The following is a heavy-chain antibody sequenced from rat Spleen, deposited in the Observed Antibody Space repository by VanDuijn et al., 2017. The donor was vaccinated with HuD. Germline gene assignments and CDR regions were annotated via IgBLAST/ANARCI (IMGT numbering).Heavy chain of an antibody. Sequence: QVQLKESGPGLVQPSQTLSLTCTVSGFSLSNYGVIWVRQPPGKGLDWMGVIWGDGNSNYNSVRKSRLSISRDTSKSQVYLKMNSLQTGDTATYYCARGNYYDGYYPFDYWGQGVMVRVSS. CDR2: IWGDGNS. D-gene: IGHD1-12*03. CDR3: ARGNYYDGYYPFDY. J-gene: IGHJ2*01. V-gene: IGHV2-13*01. CDR1: GFSLSNYG.